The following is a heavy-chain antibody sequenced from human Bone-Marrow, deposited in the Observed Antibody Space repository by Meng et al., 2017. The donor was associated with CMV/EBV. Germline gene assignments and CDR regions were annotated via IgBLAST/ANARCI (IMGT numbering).Heavy chain of an antibody. D-gene: IGHD6-13*01. J-gene: IGHJ4*02. CDR3: ATLRGSSWYIDY. V-gene: IGHV3-30*04. CDR2: ISYDGSNK. Sequence: CASSGFTFSGYAVHWVRQAPGKGLQWVAVISYDGSNKYYADSVKGRFTISRDNSKNTLYLQVNSLRSEDTAVYYCATLRGSSWYIDYWGQGTLVTVSS. CDR1: GFTFSGYA.